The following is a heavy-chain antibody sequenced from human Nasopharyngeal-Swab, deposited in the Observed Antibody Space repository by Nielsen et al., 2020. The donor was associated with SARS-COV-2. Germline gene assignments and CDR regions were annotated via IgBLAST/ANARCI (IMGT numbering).Heavy chain of an antibody. J-gene: IGHJ4*02. CDR1: GYTLTELS. CDR2: FDPEDGET. Sequence: ASVKVSCKVPGYTLTELSMHWVRQAPGKGLEWMGGFDPEDGETIYAQKFQGRVTMTEDTSTDTAYMELSSLRPEDTAVYYCAASGSYAFDYWGQGTLVTVSS. D-gene: IGHD1-26*01. CDR3: AASGSYAFDY. V-gene: IGHV1-24*01.